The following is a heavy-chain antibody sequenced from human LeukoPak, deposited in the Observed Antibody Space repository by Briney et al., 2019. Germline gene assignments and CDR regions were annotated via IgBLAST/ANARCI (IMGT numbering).Heavy chain of an antibody. D-gene: IGHD6-19*01. CDR2: IYPGDSDT. V-gene: IGHV5-51*01. J-gene: IGHJ4*02. CDR1: GSSFATYW. CDR3: ARRGAGVDY. Sequence: GASLKISCQGSGSSFATYWIGWVRPMPGKGLEWMGIIYPGDSDTRYSPSFQGQVTISADKSISTAYLQWSSLKASDTAMYYCARRGAGVDYWGQGTLVTVSS.